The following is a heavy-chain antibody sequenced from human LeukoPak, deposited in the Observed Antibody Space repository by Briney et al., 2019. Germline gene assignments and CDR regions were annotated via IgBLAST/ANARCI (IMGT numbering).Heavy chain of an antibody. CDR1: GFTFSDYC. D-gene: IGHD6-25*01. J-gene: IGHJ4*02. CDR3: ARGSGIITGIDE. V-gene: IGHV3-11*04. Sequence: GGSLRLFCASSGFTFSDYCMSWIREARGKGQEWVSYISSSGSTIYYADSVKGRFTISRDNAKNTLSLQMNSLRAEDTAVYYCARGSGIITGIDEWGQGTLVTVSS. CDR2: ISSSGSTI.